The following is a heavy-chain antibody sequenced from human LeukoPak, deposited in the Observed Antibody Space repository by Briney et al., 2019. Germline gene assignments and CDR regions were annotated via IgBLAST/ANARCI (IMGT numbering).Heavy chain of an antibody. Sequence: KPGRSLRLSCAAPGFIFSDYYMSWISQAPGKGLEWVSYIRSTGGTIDYGDSVKVRFTVTRDNAKKLLYLQMNILRAEDTAMYFCLRIEDGYCARGYWYFDLWGRGTLVTVS. J-gene: IGHJ2*01. CDR2: IRSTGGTI. V-gene: IGHV3-11*01. CDR1: GFIFSDYY. CDR3: LRIEDGYCARGYWYFDL. D-gene: IGHD6-25*01.